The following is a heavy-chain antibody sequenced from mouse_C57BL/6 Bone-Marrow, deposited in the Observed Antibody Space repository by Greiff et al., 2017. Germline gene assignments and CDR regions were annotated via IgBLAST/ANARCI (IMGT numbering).Heavy chain of an antibody. D-gene: IGHD3-3*01. CDR1: GYTFTSYW. V-gene: IGHV1-69*01. CDR2: IDPSDSYT. Sequence: QVQLQQPGAELVMPGASVKLSCKASGYTFTSYWMHWVKQRPGPGLEWIGEIDPSDSYTNYNQQFKGKSTLTVDKSSSTAYMQLSSLTSEDSAVYYCARDTRGYFDYWGQGTTLTVSS. CDR3: ARDTRGYFDY. J-gene: IGHJ2*01.